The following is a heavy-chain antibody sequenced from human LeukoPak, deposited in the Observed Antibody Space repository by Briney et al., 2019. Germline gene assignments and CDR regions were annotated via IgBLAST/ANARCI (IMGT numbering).Heavy chain of an antibody. V-gene: IGHV4-34*01. CDR3: ARMGNRSPHDY. D-gene: IGHD1-14*01. CDR1: GGSFSGYY. J-gene: IGHJ4*02. CDR2: INHSGNT. Sequence: SETLSLTCAVYGGSFSGYYCSWVRHPPGKGLGWIGEINHSGNTNSNPPLTSRVTISVDPSTHQLSLKLSAVTAADTAVYCCARMGNRSPHDYWGQGTLVTVSS.